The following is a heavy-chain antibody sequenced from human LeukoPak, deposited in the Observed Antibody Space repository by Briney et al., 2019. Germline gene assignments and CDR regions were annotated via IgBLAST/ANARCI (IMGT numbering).Heavy chain of an antibody. V-gene: IGHV3-23*01. J-gene: IGHJ4*02. CDR3: AKSHVSTATGTGRYFDY. D-gene: IGHD3-9*01. Sequence: PGGSLRLSCAVSGLTFSNSAMSWVRQAPGEGLEWVSAISVGSDVIYYADSVKGRFAISRDNSKHTVYLQMDSLRAEDTAVYYCAKSHVSTATGTGRYFDYWGQGTLVTVSS. CDR1: GLTFSNSA. CDR2: ISVGSDVI.